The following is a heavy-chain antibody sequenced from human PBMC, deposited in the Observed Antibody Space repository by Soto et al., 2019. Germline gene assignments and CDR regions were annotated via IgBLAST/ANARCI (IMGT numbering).Heavy chain of an antibody. V-gene: IGHV1-69*01. CDR1: GGTFSSYA. D-gene: IGHD3-9*01. CDR3: ARLYYDILTGYYSSYYFDY. Sequence: QVQLVQSGAEVKKPGSSVKVSCKASGGTFSSYAISWVRQAPGQGLEWMGGIIPIFGTANYAQKFQGRVTITADESTSTAYMELSSLRSEDTAVYYCARLYYDILTGYYSSYYFDYWGQGTLVTVSS. J-gene: IGHJ4*02. CDR2: IIPIFGTA.